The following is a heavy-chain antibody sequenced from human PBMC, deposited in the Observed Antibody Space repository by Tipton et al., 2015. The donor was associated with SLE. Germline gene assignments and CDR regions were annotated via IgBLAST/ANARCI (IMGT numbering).Heavy chain of an antibody. CDR3: ANLVLAVAGTRWFDP. CDR1: GFTFSRTT. V-gene: IGHV3-23*01. CDR2: ISGSGESV. D-gene: IGHD6-19*01. Sequence: GSLRLSCTASGFTFSRTTMTWVRQAPGKGLEWVSAISGSGESVYYADSVKGRFTISRDNSRNTLSLQMNSLRAEDTAVYYCANLVLAVAGTRWFDPWGQGTLVTVSS. J-gene: IGHJ5*02.